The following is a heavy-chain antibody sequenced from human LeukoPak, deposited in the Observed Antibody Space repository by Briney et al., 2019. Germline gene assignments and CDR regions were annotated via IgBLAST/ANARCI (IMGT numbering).Heavy chain of an antibody. CDR1: EFTFSSYS. D-gene: IGHD6-13*01. J-gene: IGHJ5*02. V-gene: IGHV3-21*01. CDR2: ISSSSSYI. CDR3: ARGGDYSSSWYRSNWFDP. Sequence: GGSLRLSCAASEFTFSSYSMNWVRQAPGKGLEWVSSISSSSSYIYYADSVKGRFTISRDNAKNSLYLQMNSLRAEDTAVYYCARGGDYSSSWYRSNWFDPWGQGTLVTVSS.